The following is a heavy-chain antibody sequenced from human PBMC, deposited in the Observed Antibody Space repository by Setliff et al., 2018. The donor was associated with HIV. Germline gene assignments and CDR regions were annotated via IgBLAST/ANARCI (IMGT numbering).Heavy chain of an antibody. V-gene: IGHV3-15*01. D-gene: IGHD6-6*01. CDR3: SINSPLSS. J-gene: IGHJ4*02. Sequence: PGGSLRLSCTASGLKLSFSFAWLSWARQVPGKGLEWVGHIKNRPAGGTTEYAAPVKGRFTISRDDSKNMAYLQMNSLKIEDTALYFCSINSPLSSWGQGTLVTVSS. CDR2: IKNRPAGGTT. CDR1: GLKLSFSFAW.